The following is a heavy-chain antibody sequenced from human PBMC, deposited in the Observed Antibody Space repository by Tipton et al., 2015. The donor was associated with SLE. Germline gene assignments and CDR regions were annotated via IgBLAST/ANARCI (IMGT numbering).Heavy chain of an antibody. V-gene: IGHV3-48*03. CDR1: GFTFSSYE. CDR2: ISSSGSTI. J-gene: IGHJ4*02. CDR3: ARDGGGYDILTGYFYY. Sequence: SLRLSCAASGFTFSSYEMNWVRQAPGKGLEWVSYISSSGSTIYYADSVKGRFTIPRDNAKNSLYLQMNSLRAEDTAVYYCARDGGGYDILTGYFYYWGQGTLVTVSS. D-gene: IGHD3-9*01.